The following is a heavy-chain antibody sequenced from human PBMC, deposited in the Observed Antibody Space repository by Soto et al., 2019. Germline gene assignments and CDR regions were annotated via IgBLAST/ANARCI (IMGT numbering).Heavy chain of an antibody. D-gene: IGHD4-17*01. CDR2: IIPLYGLP. J-gene: IGHJ4*02. Sequence: SVRVSCKASGGTFTTYTISWVRQAPGQGLEWMGRIIPLYGLPNPAQNFQGRVTFTADKSTDTAYMELRSLRSDDTAVYYCARAYYGDYERAIGGFDYWGQGTLVTVSS. CDR1: GGTFTTYT. CDR3: ARAYYGDYERAIGGFDY. V-gene: IGHV1-69*02.